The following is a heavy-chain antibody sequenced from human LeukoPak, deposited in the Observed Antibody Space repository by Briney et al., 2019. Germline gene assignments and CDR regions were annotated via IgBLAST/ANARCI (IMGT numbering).Heavy chain of an antibody. D-gene: IGHD4-17*01. CDR1: GGSFSGYY. Sequence: PSETLSLTCAVYGGSFSGYYWSWIRQPPGKGLEWIGEINHSGSTNYNPSLKSRVTISVDTSKNQFSLKLSSVTAADTAVYYCARLPSPRGKYGDPDYWGQGTLVTVSS. CDR3: ARLPSPRGKYGDPDY. J-gene: IGHJ4*02. CDR2: INHSGST. V-gene: IGHV4-34*01.